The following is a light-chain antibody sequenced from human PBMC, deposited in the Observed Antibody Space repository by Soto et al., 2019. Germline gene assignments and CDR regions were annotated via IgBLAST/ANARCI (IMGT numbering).Light chain of an antibody. Sequence: QSVLTQPPSASGSPGQSVIISCTGTSSDVGGYNFVSWYQQHPGKAPKLIIYEVTDRPSGVSNRFSGSKSGNTASLTISGLQAEDEAEYYCSSYTNINTRACVFGTGTKVTVL. CDR2: EVT. CDR1: SSDVGGYNF. J-gene: IGLJ1*01. CDR3: SSYTNINTRACV. V-gene: IGLV2-14*01.